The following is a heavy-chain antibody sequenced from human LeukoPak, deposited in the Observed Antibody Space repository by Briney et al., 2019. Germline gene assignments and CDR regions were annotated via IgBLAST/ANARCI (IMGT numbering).Heavy chain of an antibody. CDR3: ARDDPTITIFGVVTLLDY. D-gene: IGHD3-3*01. V-gene: IGHV1-18*01. J-gene: IGHJ4*02. Sequence: ASVKVSCKASGYTFTSYGISWVRQAPGQGLEWMGWISAYNGNTNCAQKLQGRVTMTTDTSTSTAYMELRSLRSDDTAVYYCARDDPTITIFGVVTLLDYWGQGTLVTVSS. CDR1: GYTFTSYG. CDR2: ISAYNGNT.